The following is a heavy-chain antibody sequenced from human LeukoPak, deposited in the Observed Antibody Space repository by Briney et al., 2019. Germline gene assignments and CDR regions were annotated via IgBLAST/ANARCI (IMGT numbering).Heavy chain of an antibody. Sequence: GGSLRLSCVASGFTFSSYEMNWVRQAPGQGLEWVSYISSSGGLMNYADSVKGRFTISRDNAKNSLYLQMSSLRPEDTGVYYCARAPSEIGGYYPEYFRHWGQGTLVTVSS. CDR3: ARAPSEIGGYYPEYFRH. D-gene: IGHD3-22*01. CDR2: ISSSGGLM. J-gene: IGHJ1*01. V-gene: IGHV3-48*03. CDR1: GFTFSSYE.